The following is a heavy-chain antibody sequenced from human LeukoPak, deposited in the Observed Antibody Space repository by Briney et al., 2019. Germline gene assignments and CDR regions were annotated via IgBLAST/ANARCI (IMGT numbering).Heavy chain of an antibody. CDR1: GFTFSSYG. D-gene: IGHD6-13*01. CDR3: ATSRGSWPDYFDY. V-gene: IGHV3-23*01. J-gene: IGHJ4*02. CDR2: ISGSGGST. Sequence: GGSLRLSCAASGFTFSSYGMSWVRQAPGRGLEWASAISGSGGSTYYADSVKGRFTISRDNSKNTLYLQMNSLRAEDTAVYYCATSRGSWPDYFDYWGQGTLVTVSS.